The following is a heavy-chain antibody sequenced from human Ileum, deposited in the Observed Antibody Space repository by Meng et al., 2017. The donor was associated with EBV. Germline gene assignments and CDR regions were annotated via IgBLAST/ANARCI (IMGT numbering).Heavy chain of an antibody. Sequence: QVQLQEAGPGLVKPSETLSLPCTVSCGSVSISSYYWSWIRQPPGKGLEWIGYIYYSGTTNYNPSLESRVTISVDTSKNQFSLKLRSVAASDTAVYYCARGWDTAMDSGWGQGTLVTVSS. J-gene: IGHJ4*02. CDR2: IYYSGTT. V-gene: IGHV4-61*01. D-gene: IGHD5-18*01. CDR1: CGSVSISSYY. CDR3: ARGWDTAMDSG.